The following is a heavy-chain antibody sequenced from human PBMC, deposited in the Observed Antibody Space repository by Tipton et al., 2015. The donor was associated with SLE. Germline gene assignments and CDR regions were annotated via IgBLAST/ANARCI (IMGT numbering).Heavy chain of an antibody. CDR3: ARHEAIWVVFDS. V-gene: IGHV4-59*08. CDR1: GGSISGYY. D-gene: IGHD2-15*01. CDR2: IYYSGGT. J-gene: IGHJ3*01. Sequence: TLSLTCTLSGGSISGYYWTWIRQPPGKGLEWIGYIYYSGGTTYNPSLRSRVTILVDRSENQFSLRLNSVTAADTAVYFCARHEAIWVVFDSWGQGTTVIVSS.